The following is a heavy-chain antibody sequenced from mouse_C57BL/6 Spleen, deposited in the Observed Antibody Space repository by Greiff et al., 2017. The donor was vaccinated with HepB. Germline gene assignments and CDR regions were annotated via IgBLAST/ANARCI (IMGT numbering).Heavy chain of an antibody. J-gene: IGHJ2*01. CDR2: IYPGSGSI. V-gene: IGHV1-62-2*01. Sequence: QVQLQQSGAELVKPGASVKLSCKASGYTFTEYTIHWVKQRSGQGLEWIGWIYPGSGSIRYNEKFKDKATLTADKSSSTVYMELSRLTSEDSAVYVCARDEEDGYYHDFDYWGQGTTLTVSS. CDR1: GYTFTEYT. CDR3: ARDEEDGYYHDFDY. D-gene: IGHD2-3*01.